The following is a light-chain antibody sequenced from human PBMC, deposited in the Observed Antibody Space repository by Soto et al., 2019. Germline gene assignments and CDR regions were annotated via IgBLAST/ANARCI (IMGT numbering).Light chain of an antibody. J-gene: IGKJ5*01. Sequence: DIVMTQSPLSLPVTPGEPASISCRSSQSLLYSNGNNYLNWYLQKPGQSPQLLIYLTSYRASGVLDRFSGSGSGTDFTLKISRVEAEDVGVYYCLQALQTPPTFGQGTRLEIK. CDR2: LTS. V-gene: IGKV2-28*01. CDR1: QSLLYSNGNNY. CDR3: LQALQTPPT.